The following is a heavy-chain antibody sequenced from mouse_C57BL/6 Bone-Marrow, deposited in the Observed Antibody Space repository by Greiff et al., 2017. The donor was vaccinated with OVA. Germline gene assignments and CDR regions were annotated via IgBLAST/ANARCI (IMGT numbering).Heavy chain of an antibody. J-gene: IGHJ4*01. CDR3: ARAGSSWGAMDY. D-gene: IGHD1-1*01. CDR2: FHPYNDDT. CDR1: GYTFTTYP. V-gene: IGHV1-47*01. Sequence: QVQLKESGAELVKPGASVKMSCKASGYTFTTYPIEWMKQNHGKSLEWIGNFHPYNDDTKYNEKFKGKATLTVEKSSSTVYLELSRLTSDDSSVYYSARAGSSWGAMDYWGQGTSVTVSS.